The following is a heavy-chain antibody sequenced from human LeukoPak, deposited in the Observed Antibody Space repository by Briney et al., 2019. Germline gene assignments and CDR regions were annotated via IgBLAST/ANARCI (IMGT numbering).Heavy chain of an antibody. CDR3: ARATLRGDPFDF. Sequence: SETLPLTCTVSGDSLNSGNYYWTWIRQHPGKGLEWIGYIFTSGNTYYNPSLKGRLLTSVDTSKSQFSLRLTSVTAADTAVYYCARATLRGDPFDFWGQGIQVTVSS. D-gene: IGHD2-21*02. V-gene: IGHV4-31*03. CDR2: IFTSGNT. J-gene: IGHJ4*02. CDR1: GDSLNSGNYY.